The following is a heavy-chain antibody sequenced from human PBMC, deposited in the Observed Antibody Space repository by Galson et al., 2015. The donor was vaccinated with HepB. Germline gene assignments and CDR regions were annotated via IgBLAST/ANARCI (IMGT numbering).Heavy chain of an antibody. J-gene: IGHJ6*02. D-gene: IGHD5-18*01. Sequence: SLRLSCAASGFTFSSYGMHWVRQAPGKGLEWVAVIWYDGSNKYYADSVKGRFTISRDNSKNTLYLQMNSLRAEDTAVYYCARARGYSYGYGMDVWGQGTTVTVPS. CDR3: ARARGYSYGYGMDV. CDR1: GFTFSSYG. V-gene: IGHV3-33*08. CDR2: IWYDGSNK.